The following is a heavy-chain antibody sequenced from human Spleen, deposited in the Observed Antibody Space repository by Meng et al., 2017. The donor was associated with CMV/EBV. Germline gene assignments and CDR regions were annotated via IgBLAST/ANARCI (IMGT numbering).Heavy chain of an antibody. V-gene: IGHV3-23*01. CDR1: GFTFSSYA. J-gene: IGHJ4*02. CDR2: ISGSGGST. Sequence: GESLKISCAASGFTFSSYAMSWVRQAPGKGLEWVSAISGSGGSTYYADSVKGRFTISRDNARKSLYLEMNSLRVEDTALYYCTKDRSFRGFDYWGQGILVTVSS. CDR3: TKDRSFRGFDY.